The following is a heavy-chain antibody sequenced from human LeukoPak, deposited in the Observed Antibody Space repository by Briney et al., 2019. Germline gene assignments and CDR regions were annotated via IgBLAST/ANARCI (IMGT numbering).Heavy chain of an antibody. CDR3: AAPYTSSWFDL. CDR1: GFTFTSRSA. D-gene: IGHD6-13*01. CDR2: IVVDSVNT. Sequence: GTSVKVSCKASGFTFTSRSAVQWVRQARGQRLEWIGWIVVDSVNTNYAENFQERVTITRDMSASTSYMELSSLRSEDTAVYFCAAPYTSSWFDLWGQGTLVTVSS. V-gene: IGHV1-58*01. J-gene: IGHJ5*02.